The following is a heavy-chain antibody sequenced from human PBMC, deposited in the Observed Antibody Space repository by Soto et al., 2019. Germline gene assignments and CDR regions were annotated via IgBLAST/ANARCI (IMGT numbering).Heavy chain of an antibody. J-gene: IGHJ3*02. CDR3: ARGRGSVVVVAALRAFDI. Sequence: QVQLQQWGAGLLKPSETLSLTCAVYGGSFSGYYWSWIRQPPGKGLEWLGESNHSGSTNYNPALTSRVAISVDTCKKQFSLKLSSVTAADTAVYYCARGRGSVVVVAALRAFDIWGQGKMVTVSS. D-gene: IGHD2-15*01. CDR2: SNHSGST. V-gene: IGHV4-34*01. CDR1: GGSFSGYY.